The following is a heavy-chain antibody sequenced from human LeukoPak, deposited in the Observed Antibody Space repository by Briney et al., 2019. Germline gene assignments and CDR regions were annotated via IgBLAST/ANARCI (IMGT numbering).Heavy chain of an antibody. CDR2: ISGSGGST. CDR1: GFPLRSYA. V-gene: IGHV3-23*01. D-gene: IGHD3-10*01. Sequence: PGGSLRLSCAASGFPLRSYAMSWVRQAPGKGLEWVSAISGSGGSTYYADSVKGRFTISRDNFKNTLYLQMNSLRAEDTAVYYCARDPAYGSGNYYYFDFWGQGTLVTVSS. CDR3: ARDPAYGSGNYYYFDF. J-gene: IGHJ4*02.